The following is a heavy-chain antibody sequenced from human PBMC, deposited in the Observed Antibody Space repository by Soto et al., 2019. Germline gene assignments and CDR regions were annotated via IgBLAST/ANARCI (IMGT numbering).Heavy chain of an antibody. CDR3: ARRSIAGRRGFHY. Sequence: QVQLVQSGAEVKKPGASVKVSCKASGYTFTSYDINWVRQATGQGLEWMGWMNPTSGNTGSAQKFKGRVTMCRNTSISTGYMALSSLRCEDPAVYYCARRSIAGRRGFHYWGQGTLVTVSS. J-gene: IGHJ4*02. CDR2: MNPTSGNT. CDR1: GYTFTSYD. D-gene: IGHD6-6*01. V-gene: IGHV1-8*01.